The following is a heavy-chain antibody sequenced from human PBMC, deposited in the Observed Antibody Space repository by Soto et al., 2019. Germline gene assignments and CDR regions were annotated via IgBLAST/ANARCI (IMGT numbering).Heavy chain of an antibody. CDR3: ARGNDP. J-gene: IGHJ5*02. V-gene: IGHV4-61*01. CDR2: IYYSGST. CDR1: GGSVSDGSYY. Sequence: PSETLSLTCTVSGGSVSDGSYYWSWIRQPPGKGLEWIGYIYYSGSTNYNPSLKSRVTISVDTSKNQLSLKLTSVTPADTAVYYCARGNDPWGQGTKVTVSS.